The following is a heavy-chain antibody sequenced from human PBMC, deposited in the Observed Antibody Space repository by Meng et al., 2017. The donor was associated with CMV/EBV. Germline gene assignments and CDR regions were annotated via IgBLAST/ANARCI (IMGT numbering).Heavy chain of an antibody. J-gene: IGHJ4*02. Sequence: GGSLRLSCAASGFTFSSYSMNWVRQAPGKGLEWVSSISSSSSYIYYEDSVKGRFTISRDNAKNSLYLQMNSLRAEDTAVYYCARDEGGGIGWGQGTLVTVPQ. V-gene: IGHV3-21*01. CDR3: ARDEGGGIG. CDR1: GFTFSSYS. D-gene: IGHD2-15*01. CDR2: ISSSSSYI.